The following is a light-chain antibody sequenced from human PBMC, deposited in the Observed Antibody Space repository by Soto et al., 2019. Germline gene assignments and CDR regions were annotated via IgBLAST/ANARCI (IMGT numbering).Light chain of an antibody. CDR1: SSDVGGHNY. Sequence: QSALTQPPSASGSPGQSVTISCTGTSSDVGGHNYVSWYQQHPGKAPKLLIYEVIQRPSGVPDRFSGSKSGNTASLTVSGLQAEDEADYYCTSYAGRDNVIFGGGTKVTVL. CDR3: TSYAGRDNVI. V-gene: IGLV2-8*01. CDR2: EVI. J-gene: IGLJ2*01.